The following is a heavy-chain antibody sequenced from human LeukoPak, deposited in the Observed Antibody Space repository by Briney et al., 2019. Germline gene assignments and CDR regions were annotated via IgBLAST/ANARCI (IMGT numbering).Heavy chain of an antibody. Sequence: SETLSLTCAVYGGSFSGYYWSWIRQPPGKGLEWIGEINHSGSTNYNPSLKSRVTISVDTSKNQFSLKLSSVTAADTAVYYCAREGSYYDYVWGSYRSMHYYFVYWGQGTLVTVSS. CDR2: INHSGST. CDR1: GGSFSGYY. D-gene: IGHD3-16*02. V-gene: IGHV4-34*01. CDR3: AREGSYYDYVWGSYRSMHYYFVY. J-gene: IGHJ4*02.